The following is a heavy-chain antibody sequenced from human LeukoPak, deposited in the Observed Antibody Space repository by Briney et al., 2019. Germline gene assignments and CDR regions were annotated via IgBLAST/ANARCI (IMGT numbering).Heavy chain of an antibody. Sequence: SETLSLTCTVSGSISGYYWSWIRQPPGKGLEWIGYIYTSGSTNYNPSLESRVTISVDTSKNQFSLDLSSVTAADTAVYYCARQKCTSTSCLTKNASDIWGQGTMVTVSS. CDR2: IYTSGST. V-gene: IGHV4-4*09. CDR3: ARQKCTSTSCLTKNASDI. D-gene: IGHD2-2*01. CDR1: GSISGYY. J-gene: IGHJ3*02.